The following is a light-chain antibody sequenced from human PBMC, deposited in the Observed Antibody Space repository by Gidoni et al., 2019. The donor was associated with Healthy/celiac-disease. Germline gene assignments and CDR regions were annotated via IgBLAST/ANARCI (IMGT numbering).Light chain of an antibody. CDR1: SSDVGGYNY. J-gene: IGLJ3*02. CDR2: DVS. Sequence: QPALTQPAPVPGSPGQSITISCTGTSSDVGGYNYVSWYQQHPGKAPKLMIYDVSNRPSGVSNRFSGSKSGNTASLTISGLQAEDEADYYCSSYTSSSTPVFGGGTKLTVL. CDR3: SSYTSSSTPV. V-gene: IGLV2-14*03.